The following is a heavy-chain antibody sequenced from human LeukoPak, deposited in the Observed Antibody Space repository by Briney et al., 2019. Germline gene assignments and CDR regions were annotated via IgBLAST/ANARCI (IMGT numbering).Heavy chain of an antibody. CDR2: IYSGGST. CDR3: ARDRREGYCSSTSCYYYYGMDV. CDR1: GFTFSSYS. D-gene: IGHD2-2*01. V-gene: IGHV3-53*01. J-gene: IGHJ6*02. Sequence: GGSLRLSCAASGFTFSSYSMNWVRQTPGKGLEWVSVIYSGGSTFCADSVKGRFTISRDNSKNTLYLQMNSLRAEDTAVYYCARDRREGYCSSTSCYYYYGMDVWGQGTTVTVSS.